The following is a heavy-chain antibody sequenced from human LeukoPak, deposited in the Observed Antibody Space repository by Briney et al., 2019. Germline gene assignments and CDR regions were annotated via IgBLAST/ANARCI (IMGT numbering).Heavy chain of an antibody. CDR3: AKNVDTLMVALYYGLDV. Sequence: GGSLRLSCAASGFTFNTNAMTWVRQAPGKGLEWVSAISGSGSSTFCADSLKGRFTISRDNSKNTLYLQMDSLRAEDTAIYYCAKNVDTLMVALYYGLDVWGQGTTVTVSS. CDR1: GFTFNTNA. D-gene: IGHD5-18*01. V-gene: IGHV3-23*01. J-gene: IGHJ6*02. CDR2: ISGSGSST.